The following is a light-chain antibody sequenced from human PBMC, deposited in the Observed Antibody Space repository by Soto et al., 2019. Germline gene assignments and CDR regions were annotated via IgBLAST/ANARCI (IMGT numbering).Light chain of an antibody. CDR2: GNS. CDR3: SSYAGSNNVI. J-gene: IGLJ2*01. CDR1: SSNIGAGYD. Sequence: QSVLTQPPSVSGAPGQRVTISCTGSSSNIGAGYDVHWYQQLPGTAPKLLIYGNSNRPSGVPDRFSGSKSGTSASLAITGLQAEDEAYYYCSSYAGSNNVIFGGGTKLTVL. V-gene: IGLV1-40*01.